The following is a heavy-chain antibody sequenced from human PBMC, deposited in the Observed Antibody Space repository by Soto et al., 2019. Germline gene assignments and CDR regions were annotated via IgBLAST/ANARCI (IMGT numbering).Heavy chain of an antibody. CDR1: GGSFSGYY. CDR2: INHTGST. J-gene: IGHJ6*02. Sequence: PSETLSLTCTVSGGSFSGYYWSWIRQPPGKGLEWIGEINHTGSTNYNPTLKSRVTISVDTSKNQFSLKLSSFTAADTAVYYCARGGLEVVGYYYYYGMDVWGQGTPVTVSS. V-gene: IGHV4-34*01. D-gene: IGHD3-22*01. CDR3: ARGGLEVVGYYYYYGMDV.